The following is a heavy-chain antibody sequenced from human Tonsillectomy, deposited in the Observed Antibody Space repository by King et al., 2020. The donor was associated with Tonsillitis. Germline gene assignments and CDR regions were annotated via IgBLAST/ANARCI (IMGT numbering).Heavy chain of an antibody. J-gene: IGHJ6*02. Sequence: VQLVESGGGLVKPGGSLRLSCAASGFSFSDYDMNWVRQAPGKGLEWVSYINRASSHIYYADSVKGRFTISRDNAKNSLFLQMNSLRADDMAVYYCAREWARTARVGGMDVWGQGTTVTVSS. CDR2: INRASSHI. D-gene: IGHD1-1*01. CDR1: GFSFSDYD. V-gene: IGHV3-21*01. CDR3: AREWARTARVGGMDV.